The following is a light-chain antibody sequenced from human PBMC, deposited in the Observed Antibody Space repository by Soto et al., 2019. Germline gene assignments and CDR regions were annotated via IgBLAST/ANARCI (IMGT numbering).Light chain of an antibody. V-gene: IGKV3-20*01. J-gene: IGKJ2*01. CDR1: QSVSSNY. CDR3: QQYGSSSYT. Sequence: DIVLTQSPDPLSLSPGERATLSCRASQSVSSNYLAWYQQKPGQAPRLLIYGASTRATGIPDRFSGSGSGTDFTLNISRLEPEDFAVYYCQQYGSSSYTFGQGTRLEIK. CDR2: GAS.